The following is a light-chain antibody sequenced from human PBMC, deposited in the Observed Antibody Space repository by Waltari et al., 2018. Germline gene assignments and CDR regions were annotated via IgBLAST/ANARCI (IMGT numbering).Light chain of an antibody. Sequence: DFVMTQSPASLALSLGERATTHCKPTPTVLSNSNNRNYLTWYQQKPGQPPKLLFYWASTRESGVPDRFSASGSGTDFTLTISRLQPEDVAIYYCQQYYSSPYTFGQGTRLEIK. V-gene: IGKV4-1*01. CDR1: PTVLSNSNNRNY. CDR3: QQYYSSPYT. J-gene: IGKJ2*01. CDR2: WAS.